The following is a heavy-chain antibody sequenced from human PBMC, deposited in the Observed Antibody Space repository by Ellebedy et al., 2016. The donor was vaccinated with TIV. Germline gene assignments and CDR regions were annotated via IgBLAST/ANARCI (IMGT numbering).Heavy chain of an antibody. CDR2: IYPGDSDT. J-gene: IGHJ5*02. D-gene: IGHD3-10*01. CDR3: ARGSGGSGSDKPQDP. Sequence: GESLKISCKASGYSFTSYWIGWVRQMPGKGLEWMGIIYPGDSDTRYSPSFQGQVTISVDRSISTAYLQWSSLKASDTAMYYCARGSGGSGSDKPQDPWGQGTLVTVSS. V-gene: IGHV5-51*01. CDR1: GYSFTSYW.